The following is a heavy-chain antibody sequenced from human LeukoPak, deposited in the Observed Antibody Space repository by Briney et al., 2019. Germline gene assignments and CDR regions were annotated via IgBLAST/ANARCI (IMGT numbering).Heavy chain of an antibody. D-gene: IGHD5-24*01. CDR1: GYTFTSYY. CDR3: ARVSGRDGYNSRATWYYFDY. CDR2: INPSGGST. Sequence: ASVKVSCKASGYTFTSYYMHWVRQAPGQGLEWMGIINPSGGSTSYAQKFQGRVTMTRDTSTSTVYMELSSLRSEDTAVYYCARVSGRDGYNSRATWYYFDYWGQGTLVTVSS. J-gene: IGHJ4*02. V-gene: IGHV1-46*01.